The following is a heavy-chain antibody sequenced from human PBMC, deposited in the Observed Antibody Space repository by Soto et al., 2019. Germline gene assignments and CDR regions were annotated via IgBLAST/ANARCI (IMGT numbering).Heavy chain of an antibody. CDR1: GFTFSSYW. CDR2: IKQDGSEK. V-gene: IGHV3-7*01. J-gene: IGHJ4*02. CDR3: AREFETMVRGVTYFDY. Sequence: GGSLRLSCAASGFTFSSYWMSWVRQAPGKGLEWVANIKQDGSEKYYVDSVKGRFTISRDNDKNSLYLQMNSLRAEDTAVYYCAREFETMVRGVTYFDYWGQGTLVTVSS. D-gene: IGHD3-10*01.